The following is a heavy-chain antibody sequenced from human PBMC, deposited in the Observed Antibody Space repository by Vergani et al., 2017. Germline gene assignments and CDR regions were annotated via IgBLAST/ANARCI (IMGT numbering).Heavy chain of an antibody. J-gene: IGHJ4*02. CDR3: ARAPRIAVAGYFDY. CDR2: INPNSGGT. D-gene: IGHD6-19*01. CDR1: GYTFTGYY. Sequence: QVQLVQSGAEVKKPGASVKVSCKASGYTFTGYYMHWVRQAPGQGLEWMGWINPNSGGTNYAQKLQGRVTMTTDTSTSTAYMELRSLRSDDTAVYYCARAPRIAVAGYFDYWGQGTLVTVSS. V-gene: IGHV1-2*02.